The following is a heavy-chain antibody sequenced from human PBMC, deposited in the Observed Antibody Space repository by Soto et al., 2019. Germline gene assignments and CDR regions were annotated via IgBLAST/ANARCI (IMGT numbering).Heavy chain of an antibody. V-gene: IGHV4-59*01. J-gene: IGHJ3*02. CDR3: ARYSYYYDSSGKAFDI. CDR1: GGSISSYY. Sequence: QVQLQESGPGLVKPSETLSLTCTVSGGSISSYYWSWIRQPPGKGLKGIGYIYYSGSTNYNPSLKSRVTISVDTSKNQFSLKLSSVTAADTAVYYCARYSYYYDSSGKAFDIWGQGTMVTVSS. CDR2: IYYSGST. D-gene: IGHD3-22*01.